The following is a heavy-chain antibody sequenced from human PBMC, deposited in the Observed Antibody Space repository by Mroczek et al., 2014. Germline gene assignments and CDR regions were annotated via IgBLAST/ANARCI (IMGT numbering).Heavy chain of an antibody. V-gene: IGHV4-4*07. CDR3: ASRTVRGPDAFDS. Sequence: QVQLQESGPGLVKPSETLSLTCTVSAGSISSYYWSWIRQPAGKGLEWIGRIYTSGSTNYNPSLKSRVTMSVDTSKNQFSLKLSSVTAADTAVYYCASRTVRGPDAFDSLGPRDNGHRLF. CDR2: IYTSGST. J-gene: IGHJ3*01. D-gene: IGHD4-17*01. CDR1: AGSISSYY.